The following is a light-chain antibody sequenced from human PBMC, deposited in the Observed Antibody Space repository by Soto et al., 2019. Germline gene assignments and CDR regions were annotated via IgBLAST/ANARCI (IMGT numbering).Light chain of an antibody. CDR3: AAWDDSLDGRL. Sequence: QSALTQPASVSGSPGQSITISCTGTSSDVGGYNYVSWYQQHPGKAPKLMIYEVSNRPSGVSNRFSGSKSGTSASLAISGLQSEDEADYFCAAWDDSLDGRLFGGGTKLTVL. V-gene: IGLV2-14*01. CDR1: SSDVGGYNY. J-gene: IGLJ3*02. CDR2: EVS.